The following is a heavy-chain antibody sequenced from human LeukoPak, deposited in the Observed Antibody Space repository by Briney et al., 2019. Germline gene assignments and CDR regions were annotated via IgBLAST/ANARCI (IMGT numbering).Heavy chain of an antibody. CDR3: AGNTIFGVVYNWFDP. J-gene: IGHJ5*02. V-gene: IGHV1-69*06. CDR1: GGTFSSYA. Sequence: ASVKVSCKASGGTFSSYAISWVRQAPGQGLEWMGGIIPIFGTANYAQKFQGRVTITADKSTSTAYMELSSLRSEDTAVYYCAGNTIFGVVYNWFDPWGQGTLVTVSS. D-gene: IGHD3-3*01. CDR2: IIPIFGTA.